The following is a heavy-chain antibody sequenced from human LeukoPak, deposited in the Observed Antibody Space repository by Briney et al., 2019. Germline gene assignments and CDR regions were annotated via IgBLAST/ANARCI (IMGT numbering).Heavy chain of an antibody. D-gene: IGHD1-26*01. CDR1: GGTFNFYT. Sequence: ASVKVSCKASGGTFNFYTISWVRQAPGQGLEWMGKIIPILGIANFAQKFQGRVTITADKSTSTAYMELSSLRFEDTAVYYCARESGDPEKVGGGMVVWGQGTTVTVPS. J-gene: IGHJ6*02. CDR3: ARESGDPEKVGGGMVV. V-gene: IGHV1-69*04. CDR2: IIPILGIA.